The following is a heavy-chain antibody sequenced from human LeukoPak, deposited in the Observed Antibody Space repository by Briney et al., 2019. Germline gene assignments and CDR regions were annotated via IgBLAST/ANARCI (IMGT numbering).Heavy chain of an antibody. CDR1: GGSISSGGYY. V-gene: IGHV4-31*03. J-gene: IGHJ4*02. CDR2: IYYSGST. D-gene: IGHD3-10*01. Sequence: PSQTLSLTCTVSGGSISSGGYYWSWIRQHPGKGLEWIGYIYYSGSTYYNPSLKSRVTISVDTSKNQFSLKLSSVTAADTAVYYCARDTPTSGSLDYWGQGTLVTVSS. CDR3: ARDTPTSGSLDY.